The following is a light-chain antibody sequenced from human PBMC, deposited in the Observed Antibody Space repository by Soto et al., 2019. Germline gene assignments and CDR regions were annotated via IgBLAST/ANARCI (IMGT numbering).Light chain of an antibody. Sequence: QSVLTQPPSASGTPGQRVTISCSGSISNIGGNPVNWYQQLPGTARKLLMYTNNQRPSGVPVRFSGSKSGTSASLAISGPQSEDEADSYCAALDDSLNGVVFGGGTKLTVL. CDR2: TNN. J-gene: IGLJ2*01. V-gene: IGLV1-44*01. CDR3: AALDDSLNGVV. CDR1: ISNIGGNP.